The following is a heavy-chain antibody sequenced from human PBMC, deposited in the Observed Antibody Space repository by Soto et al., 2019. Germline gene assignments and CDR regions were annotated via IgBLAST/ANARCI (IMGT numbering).Heavy chain of an antibody. CDR2: ISWNSGSI. CDR3: AKDMEGFGESPLLNAFDI. Sequence: GGSLRLSCAASGFTFDDYAMHWVRQAPGKGLEWVSGISWNSGSIGYADSVKGRFTISRDNAKNSLYLQMNSLRAEDTALYYCAKDMEGFGESPLLNAFDIWGQGTMVTVSS. J-gene: IGHJ3*02. CDR1: GFTFDDYA. V-gene: IGHV3-9*01. D-gene: IGHD3-10*01.